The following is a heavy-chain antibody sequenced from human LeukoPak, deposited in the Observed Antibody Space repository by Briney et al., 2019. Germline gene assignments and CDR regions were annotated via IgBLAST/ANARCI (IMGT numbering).Heavy chain of an antibody. CDR3: ASRTRIAAEEVGYT. J-gene: IGHJ4*02. V-gene: IGHV1-2*02. Sequence: GASVKVSCKASGYTFTSYGISWVRQAPGQGLEWMGWINPNSGGTNYAQKFQGRVTMTRDTSISTAYMELSRLRSDDTAVYYCASRTRIAAEEVGYTWGQGTLVTVSS. D-gene: IGHD6-13*01. CDR2: INPNSGGT. CDR1: GYTFTSYG.